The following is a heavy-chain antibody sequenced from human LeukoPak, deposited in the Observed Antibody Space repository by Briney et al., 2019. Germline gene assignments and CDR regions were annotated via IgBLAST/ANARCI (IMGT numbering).Heavy chain of an antibody. CDR2: IYHSGST. J-gene: IGHJ5*02. CDR1: GGSISSGGYY. V-gene: IGHV4-30-2*01. CDR3: ARDVSSKQLVPSFWFDP. Sequence: SQTLSLTCTVSGGSISSGGYYWSWIRQPPGKGLEWIGYIYHSGSTYYNPSLKSRVTISVDRSKNQFSLKLSSVTAADTAVYYCARDVSSKQLVPSFWFDPWGQGTLVTVSS. D-gene: IGHD6-13*01.